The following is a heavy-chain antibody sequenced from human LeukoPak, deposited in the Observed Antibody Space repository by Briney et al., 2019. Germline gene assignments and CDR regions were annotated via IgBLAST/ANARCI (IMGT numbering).Heavy chain of an antibody. J-gene: IGHJ6*03. CDR2: IYYSGST. CDR1: GGSISSYY. D-gene: IGHD1-26*01. V-gene: IGHV4-59*01. CDR3: ARVRGSYYYYYYMDV. Sequence: KPSETLSLTCTVSGGSISSYYWSWIRQPPGKGLEWIGYIYYSGSTNYNPSLKSRVTISVDTSKNQFSLKLSSVTAADTAVYYCARVRGSYYYYYYMDVWGKGTTVTVSS.